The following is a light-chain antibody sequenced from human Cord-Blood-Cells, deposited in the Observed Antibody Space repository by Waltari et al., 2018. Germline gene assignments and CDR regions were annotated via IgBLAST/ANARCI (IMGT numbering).Light chain of an antibody. J-gene: IGKJ4*01. CDR2: DAS. CDR3: QQYDNLPLT. Sequence: DIQMTQSPSSLSASVGDRVTITCQASQDISHYLNWYXQKPGKAPKLLIYDASNLETGVPSRFSGSGSGTDFTFTISSLQPEDIATYYCQQYDNLPLTFGGGTKVEIK. V-gene: IGKV1-33*01. CDR1: QDISHY.